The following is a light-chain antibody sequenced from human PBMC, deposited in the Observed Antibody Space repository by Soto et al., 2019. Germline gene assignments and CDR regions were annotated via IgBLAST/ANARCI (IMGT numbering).Light chain of an antibody. CDR2: LNSDGSH. Sequence: QLVLTQSPSASASLGASVKLTCTLSSGHSSYAIAWHQQQPEKGPRYLMKLNSDGSHSKGDGIPDRFSGSSSGAERYLTISSLQSEDEADYYCQTWGNGIRLFGGGTQLTVL. V-gene: IGLV4-69*01. J-gene: IGLJ2*01. CDR3: QTWGNGIRL. CDR1: SGHSSYA.